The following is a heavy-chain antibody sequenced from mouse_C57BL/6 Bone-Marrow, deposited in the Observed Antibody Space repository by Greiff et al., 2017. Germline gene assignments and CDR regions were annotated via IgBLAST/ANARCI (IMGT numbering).Heavy chain of an antibody. V-gene: IGHV1-69*01. J-gene: IGHJ2*01. CDR2: IDPSDSTT. CDR1: GYTFTSYW. D-gene: IGHD2-3*01. CDR3: ARFYDVYPLYFDY. Sequence: QVQLQQPGAELVMPGASVKLSCKASGYTFTSYWMHWVKQRPGQGLEWIGEIDPSDSTTNYNQKFKGKSTLTVDKASSTAYIQLSSLTSEDSAVYYCARFYDVYPLYFDYWCQGTTLSVSS.